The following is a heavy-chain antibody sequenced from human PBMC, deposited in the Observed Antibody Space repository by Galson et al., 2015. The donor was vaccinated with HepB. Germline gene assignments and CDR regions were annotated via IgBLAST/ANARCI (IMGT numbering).Heavy chain of an antibody. J-gene: IGHJ4*02. CDR3: ARVADADYGDHSHFDS. CDR2: ISVSGTYT. V-gene: IGHV3-11*06. Sequence: SLRLSCAASGFTFSDYYMSWIRQAPGKGLEWLSYISVSGTYTNYADSVKGRFTISRDNAKNSLYLQTNSLRAEDTAVYYCARVADADYGDHSHFDSWGQGTLVAVSS. CDR1: GFTFSDYY. D-gene: IGHD4-17*01.